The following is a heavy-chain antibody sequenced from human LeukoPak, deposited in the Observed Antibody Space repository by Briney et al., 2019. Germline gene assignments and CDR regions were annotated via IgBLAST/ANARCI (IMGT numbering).Heavy chain of an antibody. CDR1: GGTFSSYA. J-gene: IGHJ6*03. Sequence: GASVKVSCKASGGTFSSYAISWVRQAPGQGLEWMGGIIPIFGTANCAQKFQGRVTITTDASTSTAYMELSSLRSEDTAVYYCAGTAVQLDPSRPNLDYNGYYYMDVWGKGTTVTVSS. D-gene: IGHD1-1*01. CDR2: IIPIFGTA. V-gene: IGHV1-69*05. CDR3: AGTAVQLDPSRPNLDYNGYYYMDV.